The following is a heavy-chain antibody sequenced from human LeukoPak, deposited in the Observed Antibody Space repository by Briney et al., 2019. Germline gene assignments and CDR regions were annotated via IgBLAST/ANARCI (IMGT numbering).Heavy chain of an antibody. J-gene: IGHJ4*02. V-gene: IGHV3-7*01. D-gene: IGHD4-23*01. CDR2: IKEDGGEI. CDR1: AFTFSNYG. CDR3: ARDRGYSTFDY. Sequence: PGGSLRLSCAASAFTFSNYGMSWVRQAPGKGLEWVADIKEDGGEINYVDSVKGRFTISRDNAKNSLYLQMNSLRVDDTPVYYCARDRGYSTFDYWGQGTLVTVSS.